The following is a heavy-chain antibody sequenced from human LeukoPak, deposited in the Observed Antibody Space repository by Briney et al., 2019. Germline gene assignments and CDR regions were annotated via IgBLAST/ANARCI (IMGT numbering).Heavy chain of an antibody. CDR3: IVFGDSNH. Sequence: GGSLRLSCAASGLTGSHNYVSWVRQAPGKGLEWVSAIHTSGDTCYADSVKGRFTISRDTSKNTLYLQINSLRVADTAVYYCIVFGDSNHWGQGTLVTVSS. V-gene: IGHV3-53*01. CDR2: IHTSGDT. D-gene: IGHD4-17*01. J-gene: IGHJ5*02. CDR1: GLTGSHNY.